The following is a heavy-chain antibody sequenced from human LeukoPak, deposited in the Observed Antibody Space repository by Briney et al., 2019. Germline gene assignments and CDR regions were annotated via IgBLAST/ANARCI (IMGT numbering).Heavy chain of an antibody. J-gene: IGHJ4*02. CDR1: GGTFSSYA. CDR2: IIPIFGTA. CDR3: ARSPCYYDSSGYFDY. V-gene: IGHV1-69*01. Sequence: AASVKVSCMASGGTFSSYAISWVRQAPGQGLEWMGGIIPIFGTANYAQKFQGRVTITADESTSTAYMELSSLRSEDTAVYYCARSPCYYDSSGYFDYWGQGTLVTVSS. D-gene: IGHD3-22*01.